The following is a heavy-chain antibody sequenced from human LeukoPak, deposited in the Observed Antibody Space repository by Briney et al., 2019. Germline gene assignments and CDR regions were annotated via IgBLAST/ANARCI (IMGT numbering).Heavy chain of an antibody. J-gene: IGHJ3*02. CDR3: AKTTVVTRGGVAFDI. CDR1: GGSISSSSYY. D-gene: IGHD4-23*01. CDR2: IYYSGST. V-gene: IGHV4-39*01. Sequence: SETLSLTCTVSGGSISSSSYYWGWIRQPPGKGLEWIGSIYYSGSTYYNPSLKSRVTISVDTSKSQFSLKLSSVTAADTAVYYCAKTTVVTRGGVAFDIRGQGTMVTVSS.